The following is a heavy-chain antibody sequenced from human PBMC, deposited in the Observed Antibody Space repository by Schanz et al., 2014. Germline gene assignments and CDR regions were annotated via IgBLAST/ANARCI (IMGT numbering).Heavy chain of an antibody. CDR3: ARDRLECGAECYSVEVFEI. D-gene: IGHD2-21*01. V-gene: IGHV1-18*04. CDR1: GYSFSAYY. CDR2: ISAYNGHT. J-gene: IGHJ4*02. Sequence: QVQLVQSGAELKNPGASVKVSCKASGYSFSAYYIHWMRQAPGQGLEWMGWISAYNGHTDYAQKLQGRVTLTTDTSTSTAYMELSGLRSEDTAVYYCARDRLECGAECYSVEVFEIWGQGTLVIVSS.